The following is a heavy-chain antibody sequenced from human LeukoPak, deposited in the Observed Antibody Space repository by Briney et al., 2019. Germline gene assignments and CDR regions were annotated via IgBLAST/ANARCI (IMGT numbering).Heavy chain of an antibody. D-gene: IGHD6-13*01. CDR3: AREGSWYSHSHFDY. Sequence: ASVKVSCKASGYTFTSYAMHWVHQAPGQRLEWMGWINAGNGNTKYSQKFQGRVTITRDTSASTAYMELSSLRSEDTAVYYCAREGSWYSHSHFDYWGQGTLVTVSS. CDR2: INAGNGNT. J-gene: IGHJ4*02. CDR1: GYTFTSYA. V-gene: IGHV1-3*01.